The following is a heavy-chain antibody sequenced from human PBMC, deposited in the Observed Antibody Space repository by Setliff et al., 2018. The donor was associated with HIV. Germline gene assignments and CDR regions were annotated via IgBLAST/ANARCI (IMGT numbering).Heavy chain of an antibody. CDR3: ARQGQLGSE. CDR2: IYTSGST. Sequence: SETLSLTCTVSGGSISSGRYYWSWIRQPAGKGLEWIGHIYTSGSTNYNPSLKNRVTISVDTSKNQFSLKLSSVTAADTAVYYCARQGQLGSEWGQGTLVTVSS. V-gene: IGHV4-61*09. CDR1: GGSISSGRYY. J-gene: IGHJ4*02. D-gene: IGHD1-1*01.